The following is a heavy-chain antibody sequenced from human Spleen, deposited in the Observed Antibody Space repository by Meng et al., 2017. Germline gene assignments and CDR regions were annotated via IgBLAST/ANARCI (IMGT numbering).Heavy chain of an antibody. D-gene: IGHD4-11*01. V-gene: IGHV4-34*01. CDR1: GGFVSDSY. CDR3: ARGPTTMAHDFDY. Sequence: VQVQHWAAGMLQRAETLYLTSVFSGGFVSDSYCSWIREPPGKGLEWIGEINHSGSTNYNPSLASRITISVDTSQNNLSLKLSSVTAADSAVYYCARGPTTMAHDFDYWGQGTLVTVSS. J-gene: IGHJ4*02. CDR2: INHSGST.